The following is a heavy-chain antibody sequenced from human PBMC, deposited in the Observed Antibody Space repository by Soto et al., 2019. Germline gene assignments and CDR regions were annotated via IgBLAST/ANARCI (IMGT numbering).Heavy chain of an antibody. Sequence: QVQLQESGPGLVKPSQTLSLTCTVSGGSISSGGYYWSWIRQHPGKGLEWIGYIYYSGSNYYNPSLKSRVTISVDTSKNQFSLKRSSVTAADTAVYYCAASCVGCGGFNYYGMDVWCQGTTVTVSS. V-gene: IGHV4-31*03. D-gene: IGHD2-21*01. J-gene: IGHJ6*02. CDR2: IYYSGSN. CDR3: AASCVGCGGFNYYGMDV. CDR1: GGSISSGGYY.